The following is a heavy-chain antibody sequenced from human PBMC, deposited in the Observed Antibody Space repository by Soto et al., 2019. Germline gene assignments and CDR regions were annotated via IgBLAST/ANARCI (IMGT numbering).Heavy chain of an antibody. V-gene: IGHV1-69*13. D-gene: IGHD3-10*01. Sequence: ASVKVSCKASGGTFSSYAISWVRQAPGQGLEWMGGIIPIFGTANYAQKFQGRATITADESTSTAYMELSSLRSEDTAVYYCARPYYYGSASYYRDYYYGMDVWGQGTTVTVSS. CDR3: ARPYYYGSASYYRDYYYGMDV. CDR1: GGTFSSYA. CDR2: IIPIFGTA. J-gene: IGHJ6*02.